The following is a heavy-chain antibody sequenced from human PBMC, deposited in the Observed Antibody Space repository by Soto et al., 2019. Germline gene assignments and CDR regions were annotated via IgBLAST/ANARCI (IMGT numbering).Heavy chain of an antibody. CDR3: ARTELIVGATYNWFDP. Sequence: QVQLQQWGAGLLKPSETLSLTCAVYGGSFSGYYWSWIRQPPGKGLEWIGEINHSGGTNYNPSLNGRVTKAVDTTKNQYSLKLSSVAAADTAVYYCARTELIVGATYNWFDPWGQGTLVTVSS. CDR2: INHSGGT. D-gene: IGHD1-26*01. CDR1: GGSFSGYY. J-gene: IGHJ5*02. V-gene: IGHV4-34*01.